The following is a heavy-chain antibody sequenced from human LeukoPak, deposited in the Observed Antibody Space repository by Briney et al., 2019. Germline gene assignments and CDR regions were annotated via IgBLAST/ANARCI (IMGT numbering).Heavy chain of an antibody. CDR2: FDPEDGET. D-gene: IGHD4-17*01. J-gene: IGHJ4*02. Sequence: ASVKASCKVSGYTLSELSMHWVRQAPGKGLEWMGSFDPEDGETIYAQKFQGRVTMTEDTSTDTAYMELSSLRSEDTAVYYCATASRSHYADYNLDYWGQGTLVTVSS. V-gene: IGHV1-24*01. CDR1: GYTLSELS. CDR3: ATASRSHYADYNLDY.